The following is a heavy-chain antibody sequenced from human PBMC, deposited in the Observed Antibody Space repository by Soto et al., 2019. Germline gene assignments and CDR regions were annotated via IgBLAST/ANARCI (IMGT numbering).Heavy chain of an antibody. D-gene: IGHD4-17*01. CDR3: ARLSFGHYGDDWEDY. CDR2: IYYSGST. Sequence: QLQLQESGPGLVKPSETLSLTCTVSGGSISSSSYYWGWIRQPPGKGLEWIGSIYYSGSTYYNPSLKSRVTISVDTSKNQFSLKLSSVTAADTAVYYCARLSFGHYGDDWEDYWGQGTLVTVSS. J-gene: IGHJ4*02. V-gene: IGHV4-39*01. CDR1: GGSISSSSYY.